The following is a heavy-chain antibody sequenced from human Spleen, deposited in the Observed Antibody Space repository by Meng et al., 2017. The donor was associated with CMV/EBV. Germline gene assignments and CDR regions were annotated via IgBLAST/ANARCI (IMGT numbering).Heavy chain of an antibody. D-gene: IGHD4-23*01. CDR1: GGSFSGYY. J-gene: IGHJ4*02. CDR2: INHSGST. V-gene: IGHV4-34*01. Sequence: QVQLQQWGAGLLQPSETLSLTCAVYGGSFSGYYWSWIRQPPGKGLEWIGEINHSGSTNYNPSLKSRVTISVDTSKNQFSLKLSSVTAADTAVYYCASNLMTTVVINYWGQGTLVTVSS. CDR3: ASNLMTTVVINY.